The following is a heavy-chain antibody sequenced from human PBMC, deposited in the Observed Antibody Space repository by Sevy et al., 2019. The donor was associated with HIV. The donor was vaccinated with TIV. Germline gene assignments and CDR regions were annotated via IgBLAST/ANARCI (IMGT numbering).Heavy chain of an antibody. CDR3: ARRVYDSSGYPQYYFDY. V-gene: IGHV5-51*01. CDR1: GYRFTSYW. Sequence: GESLKISCKGSGYRFTSYWIAWVRQMPGKGLEWMGIIYPGDSDIRYSPSLQGQVTISVDKSISTVYLQWSSPEASDTAMYFCARRVYDSSGYPQYYFDYWGQGTLVTVSS. D-gene: IGHD3-22*01. CDR2: IYPGDSDI. J-gene: IGHJ4*02.